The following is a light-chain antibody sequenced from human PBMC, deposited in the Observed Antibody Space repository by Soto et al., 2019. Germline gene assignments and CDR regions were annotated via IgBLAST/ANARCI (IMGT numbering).Light chain of an antibody. J-gene: IGKJ4*01. CDR2: LGS. CDR3: MQALQTPPT. V-gene: IGKV2-28*01. Sequence: DIVMTQSPLSLPVTPGEPASISCRSCQSLLHSNGYNYLDWYLQKPGQSPQLLIYLGSNRASGVPDRFSASGSGTDFTLNISRVEAADVGVYYCMQALQTPPTFGGGTKVEIK. CDR1: QSLLHSNGYNY.